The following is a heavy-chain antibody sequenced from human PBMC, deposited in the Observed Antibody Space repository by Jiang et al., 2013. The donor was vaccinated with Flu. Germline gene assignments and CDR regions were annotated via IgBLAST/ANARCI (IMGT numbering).Heavy chain of an antibody. CDR2: IIALSGTP. CDR3: ASDGGYYGSGVWAGMDV. D-gene: IGHD3-10*01. CDR1: GGTFSGYT. Sequence: SGAEVKKPGSSVKVSCKTSGGTFSGYTISWVRQAPGQGLEWMGGIIALSGTPSYAQKFQGRVTIIADESTSTVYMELSSLRSEDTAVYYCASDGGYYGSGVWAGMDVWGQGTTVTVSS. J-gene: IGHJ6*02. V-gene: IGHV1-69*01.